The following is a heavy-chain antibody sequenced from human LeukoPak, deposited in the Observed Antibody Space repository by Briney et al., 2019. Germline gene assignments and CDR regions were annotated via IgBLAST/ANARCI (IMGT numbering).Heavy chain of an antibody. CDR3: AREDRGYSYGNFDY. D-gene: IGHD5-18*01. CDR2: IYYSGST. V-gene: IGHV4-39*02. J-gene: IGHJ4*02. CDR1: GGSISSSSYY. Sequence: SETLSLTCTVSGGSISSSSYYWGWVRQPPGKGLEWIGSIYYSGSTYYNPSLKSRVTISVDTSKNQFSLKLSSVTAADTAVYYCAREDRGYSYGNFDYWGQGTLVTVSS.